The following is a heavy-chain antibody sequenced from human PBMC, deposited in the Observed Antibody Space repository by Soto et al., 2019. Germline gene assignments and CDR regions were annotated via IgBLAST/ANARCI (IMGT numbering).Heavy chain of an antibody. V-gene: IGHV4-4*02. CDR2: IYHSGST. D-gene: IGHD6-6*01. J-gene: IGHJ4*02. CDR1: GGSISSSNW. Sequence: SETLSLTCAVSGGSISSSNWWSWVRQPPGKGLEWIGEIYHSGSTNYNPSLKSRVTISVDKSKNQFSLKLSSVTAADTAVYYCARNPKKSRGSSSSFLDYWGQGTLVTVS. CDR3: ARNPKKSRGSSSSFLDY.